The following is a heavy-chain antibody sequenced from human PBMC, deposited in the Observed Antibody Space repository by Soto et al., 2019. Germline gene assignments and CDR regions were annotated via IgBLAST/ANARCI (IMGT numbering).Heavy chain of an antibody. J-gene: IGHJ4*02. CDR1: GFTFGSYA. CDR2: ISNTGYST. V-gene: IGHV3-23*01. Sequence: EVQLLESGGGLLQPGGSLRLSCAASGFTFGSYAMNWVRQAPGKGLEWVSAISNTGYSTYYADSVKGRFTIYRANAQNTLYLQMNSLRAEDTAVYYCAKDPDYYDPSGPHYFDYWGQGTLVAVSS. CDR3: AKDPDYYDPSGPHYFDY. D-gene: IGHD3-22*01.